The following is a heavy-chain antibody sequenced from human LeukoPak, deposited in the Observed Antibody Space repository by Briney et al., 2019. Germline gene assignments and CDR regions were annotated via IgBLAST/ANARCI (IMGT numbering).Heavy chain of an antibody. Sequence: GASVKVSCKASGYTFNDYYIHWVRQAPGQGLEWMGWINPNRNAAMYAQRFQDRVAMTWDTSINTAYMDLSTLRSDDTATYYCARDRSTLGYRQFDYWGQGTLVIVAS. CDR3: ARDRSTLGYRQFDY. J-gene: IGHJ4*02. D-gene: IGHD5-18*01. V-gene: IGHV1-2*02. CDR1: GYTFNDYY. CDR2: INPNRNAA.